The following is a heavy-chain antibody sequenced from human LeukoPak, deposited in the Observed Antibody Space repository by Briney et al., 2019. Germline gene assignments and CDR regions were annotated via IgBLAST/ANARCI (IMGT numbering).Heavy chain of an antibody. CDR2: ISSSSSYI. J-gene: IGHJ5*02. Sequence: GGSLGLSCAATGFTFSSYSMNWVRQAPGKGLEWVSSISSSSSYIYYADSVKGRFTISRDNAKNSLYLQMNSLRAEDTAVYYCAGGAAAGFGWFDPWGQGTLVTVSS. CDR1: GFTFSSYS. V-gene: IGHV3-21*01. D-gene: IGHD6-13*01. CDR3: AGGAAAGFGWFDP.